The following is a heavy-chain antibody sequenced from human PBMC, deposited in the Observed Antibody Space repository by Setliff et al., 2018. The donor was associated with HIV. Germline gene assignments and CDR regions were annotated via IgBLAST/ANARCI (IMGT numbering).Heavy chain of an antibody. Sequence: SLRLSCAASGFTFSSYSMNWVRQAPGKGLEWVSSISSSSSYIYYADSVKGRFTISRDNAKNSLYLQMNSLRAEDTAVYYCARVPYSSSWSFDYWGQGTLVTVSS. D-gene: IGHD6-13*01. V-gene: IGHV3-21*01. CDR2: ISSSSSYI. CDR1: GFTFSSYS. CDR3: ARVPYSSSWSFDY. J-gene: IGHJ4*02.